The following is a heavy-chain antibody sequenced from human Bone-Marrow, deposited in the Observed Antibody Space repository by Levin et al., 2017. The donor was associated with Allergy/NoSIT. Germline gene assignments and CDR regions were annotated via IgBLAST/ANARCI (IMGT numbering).Heavy chain of an antibody. D-gene: IGHD3-22*01. CDR2: IKQDGSER. CDR3: ARIYDSSGYYSGVGAFDI. Sequence: GESLKISCAASVFTFDAYWMTWVRHPPGKGLEWVATIKQDGSERHYVDSVMGRLTISRDNAKNSVYLQMNSLRAEDTAVYYCARIYDSSGYYSGVGAFDIWGRGTLVTVSS. CDR1: VFTFDAYW. V-gene: IGHV3-7*01. J-gene: IGHJ3*02.